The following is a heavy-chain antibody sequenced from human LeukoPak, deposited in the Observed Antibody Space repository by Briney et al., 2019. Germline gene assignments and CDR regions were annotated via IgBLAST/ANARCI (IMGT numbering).Heavy chain of an antibody. CDR3: AAPRGTGTTINYYYGMDV. Sequence: SVKVSCKASGFTFTSSAVQWVRQARGQRLEWIGWIVVGSGNTNYAQKFQERVTITRDMSTSTAYMELSSLRSEDTAVYYCAAPRGTGTTINYYYGMDVWAKGPRSPSP. CDR1: GFTFTSSA. D-gene: IGHD1-7*01. J-gene: IGHJ6*02. CDR2: IVVGSGNT. V-gene: IGHV1-58*01.